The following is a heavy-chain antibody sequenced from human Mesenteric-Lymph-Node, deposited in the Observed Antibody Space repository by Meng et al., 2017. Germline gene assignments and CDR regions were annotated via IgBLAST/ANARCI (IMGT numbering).Heavy chain of an antibody. CDR1: GFTFSGYW. J-gene: IGHJ6*02. Sequence: GESLKISCAASGFTFSGYWMTWVRQAPGKGLEWVSGITAFGGSTYYADSVKGRFTISRDNSKNTLYLHLNSLRAEDTAVYYCASDSAYSSGWLPVYYGMDVWGQGTTVTVSS. CDR3: ASDSAYSSGWLPVYYGMDV. CDR2: ITAFGGST. D-gene: IGHD6-19*01. V-gene: IGHV3-23*01.